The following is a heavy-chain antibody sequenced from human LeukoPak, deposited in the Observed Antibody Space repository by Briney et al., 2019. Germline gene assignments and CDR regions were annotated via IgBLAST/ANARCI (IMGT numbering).Heavy chain of an antibody. V-gene: IGHV5-51*01. CDR2: IYPGDSDT. CDR1: GYSFNTYW. D-gene: IGHD6-13*01. J-gene: IGHJ5*02. CDR3: ARRPLGRAAGPERVAWFDP. Sequence: GESLKISCKGSGYSFNTYWIGWVRQMPGKGLEWMGIIYPGDSDTKYSPSFQGQVTISADKSISTAYLQWSSLKASDTAMYYCARRPLGRAAGPERVAWFDPWGQGTLVTVSS.